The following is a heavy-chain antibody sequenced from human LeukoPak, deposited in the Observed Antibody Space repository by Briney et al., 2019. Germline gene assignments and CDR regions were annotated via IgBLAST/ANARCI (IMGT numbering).Heavy chain of an antibody. J-gene: IGHJ6*03. V-gene: IGHV4-4*07. CDR2: IYTSGST. D-gene: IGHD3-3*01. Sequence: SETLSLTCTVSGGSISSYYWSWIRQPAGKGLEWIGRIYTSGSTNYNPSLKSRVTMSVDTSKNQFSLKLSSVTAADTAVYYCARETILGIYYYYMDVWGKGTTVTVSS. CDR1: GGSISSYY. CDR3: ARETILGIYYYYMDV.